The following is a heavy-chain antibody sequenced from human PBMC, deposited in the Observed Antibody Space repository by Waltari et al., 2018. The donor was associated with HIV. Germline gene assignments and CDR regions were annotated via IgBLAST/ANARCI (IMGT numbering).Heavy chain of an antibody. CDR3: AKDRHGVTIYGMDV. Sequence: QVQLVESGGGEVQPGGSLTLSCAASGFHFRCHGMPWVRQAPGKGLEWVVVISYDGSNKYYADSVKGRFTIARDNSKNTLYLQMNSLRAEDTAVYYCAKDRHGVTIYGMDVWGQGTTVTVSS. D-gene: IGHD4-17*01. V-gene: IGHV3-30*18. CDR2: ISYDGSNK. J-gene: IGHJ6*02. CDR1: GFHFRCHG.